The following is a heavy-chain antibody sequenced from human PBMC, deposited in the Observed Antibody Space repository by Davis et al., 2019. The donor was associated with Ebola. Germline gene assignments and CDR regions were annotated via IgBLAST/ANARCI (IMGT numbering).Heavy chain of an antibody. CDR2: INPNSGGT. CDR1: GYTFTGYY. J-gene: IGHJ3*02. Sequence: ASVKVSCKASGYTFTGYYMHWVRQAPGQGLEWMGWINPNSGGTNYAQKFQGRVTMTRDTSISTAYMELSRLRSDDTAVYYCARVAAIAEAPNDAFDIWGQGTMVTVSS. D-gene: IGHD2-15*01. CDR3: ARVAAIAEAPNDAFDI. V-gene: IGHV1-2*02.